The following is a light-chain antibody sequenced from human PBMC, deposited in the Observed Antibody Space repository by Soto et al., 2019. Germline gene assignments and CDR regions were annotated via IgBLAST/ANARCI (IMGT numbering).Light chain of an antibody. CDR1: XXXVGGYNF. J-gene: IGLJ2*01. CDR3: SSYTSSNTLV. Sequence: QSVXTQPASVSGXXXXSXXXXXXXXXXXVGGYNFVSWYQQHPGKAPKLMIYDVSNRPSGVSIRFSGSKSGNTASLTISGLQAEDEADYYCSSYTSSNTLVFGGGTKLTVL. V-gene: IGLV2-14*01. CDR2: DVS.